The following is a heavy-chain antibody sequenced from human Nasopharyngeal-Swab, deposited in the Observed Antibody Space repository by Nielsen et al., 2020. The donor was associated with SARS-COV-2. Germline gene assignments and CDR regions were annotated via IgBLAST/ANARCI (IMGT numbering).Heavy chain of an antibody. J-gene: IGHJ4*02. CDR1: GGSISSRSYY. Sequence: SETLSLTCTVSGGSISSRSYYWSWIRQPPGKGLEWIGYIYYSGSTNYNPSLKSRVTISVDTSKNQFSLKLSSVTAANTAVYYCARGNVDTAMVPILDFDYWGQGTLVTVSS. D-gene: IGHD5-18*01. CDR3: ARGNVDTAMVPILDFDY. CDR2: IYYSGST. V-gene: IGHV4-61*01.